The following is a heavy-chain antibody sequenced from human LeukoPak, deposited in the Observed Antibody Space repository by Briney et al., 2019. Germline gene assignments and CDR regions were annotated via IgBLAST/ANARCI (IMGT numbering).Heavy chain of an antibody. CDR3: ARVRPYYDFWSGYFFDY. CDR2: ISAYNGNT. CDR1: GYTFTSYG. D-gene: IGHD3-3*01. V-gene: IGHV1-18*01. J-gene: IGHJ4*02. Sequence: ASVKVSCKASGYTFTSYGISWVRQAPGQGLEWMGWISAYNGNTNYAQELQGRVTMTTDTSTSTAYVELRSLRSDDTAVYYCARVRPYYDFWSGYFFDYWGQGTLVTVSS.